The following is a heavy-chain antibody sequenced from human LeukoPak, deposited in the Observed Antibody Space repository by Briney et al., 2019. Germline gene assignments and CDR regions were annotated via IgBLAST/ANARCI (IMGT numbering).Heavy chain of an antibody. Sequence: GASVKVSCKASGYTFTGYHMHWVRQAPGQGLEWMGRINPNSGGTNYAQKFQGRVTMTRDTSISTAYMELSRLRSDDTAVYYCARVYRGYDFWSGYYADYWGQGTLVTVSS. V-gene: IGHV1-2*06. CDR3: ARVYRGYDFWSGYYADY. CDR1: GYTFTGYH. D-gene: IGHD3-3*01. CDR2: INPNSGGT. J-gene: IGHJ4*02.